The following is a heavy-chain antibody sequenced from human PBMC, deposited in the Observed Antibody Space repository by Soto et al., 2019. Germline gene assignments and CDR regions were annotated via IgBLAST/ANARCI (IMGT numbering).Heavy chain of an antibody. CDR1: GFTFSSYA. CDR3: AREHIVATWGGGDFDY. CDR2: ISYDGSNK. Sequence: QVQLVESGGGVVQPGRSLRLSCAASGFTFSSYAMHWVRQAPGKGLESVAVISYDGSNKYYADSVKGRFTISRDNSKNTLYLQMNSLRAEDTAVYYCAREHIVATWGGGDFDYWGQGTLVTVSS. J-gene: IGHJ4*02. V-gene: IGHV3-30-3*01. D-gene: IGHD5-12*01.